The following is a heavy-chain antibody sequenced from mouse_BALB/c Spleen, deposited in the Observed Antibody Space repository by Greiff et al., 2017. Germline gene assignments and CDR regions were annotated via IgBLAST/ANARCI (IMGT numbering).Heavy chain of an antibody. D-gene: IGHD1-1*01. J-gene: IGHJ2*01. Sequence: QVQLQQSGAELVRPGASVTLSCKASGYTFTDYEMHWVKQTPVHGLEWIGAIDPETGGTAYNQKFKGKATLTADKSSSTAYMELRSLTSEDSAVYDCTRKDTTVVAPFDYWGQGTTLTVSS. V-gene: IGHV1-15*01. CDR2: IDPETGGT. CDR3: TRKDTTVVAPFDY. CDR1: GYTFTDYE.